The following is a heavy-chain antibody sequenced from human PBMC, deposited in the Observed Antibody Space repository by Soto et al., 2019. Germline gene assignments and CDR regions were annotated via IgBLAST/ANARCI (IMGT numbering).Heavy chain of an antibody. CDR2: IYWDGDK. Sequence: QITLKESGPTLVKPTQTLTLTCTFSGFSLNTGGLGVGWIRQPPGKALEWLALIYWDGDKRYSPSLQSRLSITKDTSNNQVVLTLTNMAPVDTATYYCVHGRCGGECVRSDSSHYYDGMDVWGQGNTVTVSS. V-gene: IGHV2-5*02. CDR3: VHGRCGGECVRSDSSHYYDGMDV. CDR1: GFSLNTGGLG. D-gene: IGHD2-21*01. J-gene: IGHJ6*02.